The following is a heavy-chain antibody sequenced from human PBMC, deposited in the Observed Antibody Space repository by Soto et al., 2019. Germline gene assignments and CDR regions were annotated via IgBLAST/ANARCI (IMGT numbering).Heavy chain of an antibody. CDR2: TFTGGST. CDR1: GFTVTSNY. CDR3: AKESPSSILGWAFGMDV. D-gene: IGHD7-27*01. Sequence: EVQLVETGGGLIQPGGSLRLSCLASGFTVTSNYMIWVRQPPGKGLEWVSTTFTGGSTHYSDSVKGRLSVSRDNSKNTGYLQMNNLRVEDTAIYYCAKESPSSILGWAFGMDVWGQGTTVSVSS. V-gene: IGHV3-53*02. J-gene: IGHJ6*02.